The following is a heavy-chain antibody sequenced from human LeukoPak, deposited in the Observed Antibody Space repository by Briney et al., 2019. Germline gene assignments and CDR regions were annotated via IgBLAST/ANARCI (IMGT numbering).Heavy chain of an antibody. CDR2: ISYDGSNK. Sequence: RSLRLSCAASGFTFSSYGMHWVRQAPGKGLEWVAVISYDGSNKYFADSVKGRFTISIDNSKNKLFLQMNSLRAEDTAVYYCAKATRWELPGRILDDAFDIWGQGTMVTVSS. D-gene: IGHD1-26*01. V-gene: IGHV3-30*18. CDR3: AKATRWELPGRILDDAFDI. J-gene: IGHJ3*02. CDR1: GFTFSSYG.